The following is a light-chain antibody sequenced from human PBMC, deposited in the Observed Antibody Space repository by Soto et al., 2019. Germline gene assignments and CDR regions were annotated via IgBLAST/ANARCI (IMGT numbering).Light chain of an antibody. V-gene: IGLV2-8*01. CDR1: SSDVGGYNY. J-gene: IGLJ7*01. CDR3: AAWDDSLSGSAV. CDR2: EVS. Sequence: QSALTQPPSASGSPGQSVTISCTGTSSDVGGYNYVSWYQQHPGKAPKLVIFEVSKRPSGVPDRFSGSKSGNTASLAISGLRSEDEADYYCAAWDDSLSGSAVFGGGTQLTVL.